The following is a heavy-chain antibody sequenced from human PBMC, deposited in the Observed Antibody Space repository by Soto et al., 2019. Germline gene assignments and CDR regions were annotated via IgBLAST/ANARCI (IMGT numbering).Heavy chain of an antibody. CDR3: AKDPHPFSEGHYLLDP. J-gene: IGHJ5*02. V-gene: IGHV3-23*01. CDR2: ISGSGGST. D-gene: IGHD1-26*01. Sequence: PGGSLRLSCAASGFTFSSYAMSWVRQAPGKGLEWVSAISGSGGSTYYADSVKGRFTISRDNSKNTLYLQMNSLRAEDTAVYYCAKDPHPFSEGHYLLDPWAQGTLVTGSS. CDR1: GFTFSSYA.